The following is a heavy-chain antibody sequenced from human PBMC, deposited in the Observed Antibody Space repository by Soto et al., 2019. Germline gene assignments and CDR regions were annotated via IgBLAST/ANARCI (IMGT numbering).Heavy chain of an antibody. J-gene: IGHJ6*03. Sequence: PGGSLRLSCAASGFTFSDYYMSWIRQAPGKGLEWVSHISSSGSTIYYADSVKGRFTISRDNAKNSLYLQMNSLRAEDTAVYYCARDGQERISMVRGENYYYYMDVWGKGTTVTVSS. CDR2: ISSSGSTI. D-gene: IGHD3-10*01. CDR1: GFTFSDYY. CDR3: ARDGQERISMVRGENYYYYMDV. V-gene: IGHV3-11*01.